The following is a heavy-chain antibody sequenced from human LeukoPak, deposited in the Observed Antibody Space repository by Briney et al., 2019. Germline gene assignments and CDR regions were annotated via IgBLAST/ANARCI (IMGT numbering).Heavy chain of an antibody. CDR3: ATLTTPGWFNP. Sequence: NPSETLSLTCTVSGYSISNPYYWGWIRQPPGKGLEWIGSIYHSGSTYYNPSLKSRVTISVDTSKNQFSLKLSSVTAADTAVYYCATLTTPGWFNPWGQGTLVTVSS. V-gene: IGHV4-38-2*02. CDR1: GYSISNPYY. D-gene: IGHD1-1*01. J-gene: IGHJ5*02. CDR2: IYHSGST.